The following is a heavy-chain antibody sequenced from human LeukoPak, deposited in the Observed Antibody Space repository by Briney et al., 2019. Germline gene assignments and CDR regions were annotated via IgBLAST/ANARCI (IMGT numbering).Heavy chain of an antibody. CDR2: INPNSGGT. CDR1: GYTFTGYY. Sequence: GASVKVSCKASGYTFTGYYMHWVRQAPGQGLEWMGWINPNSGGTNYAQKFQGRVTMTRDTSISTAYMELSRLRSDDTAVYYYARVPDYGDYWATQKFDYWGQGTLVTVSS. D-gene: IGHD4-17*01. J-gene: IGHJ4*02. V-gene: IGHV1-2*02. CDR3: ARVPDYGDYWATQKFDY.